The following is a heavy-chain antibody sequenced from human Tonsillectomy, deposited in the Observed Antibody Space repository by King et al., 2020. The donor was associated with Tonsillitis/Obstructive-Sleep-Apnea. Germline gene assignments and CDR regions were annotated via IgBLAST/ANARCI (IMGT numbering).Heavy chain of an antibody. J-gene: IGHJ2*01. CDR2: ILPAIVRA. CDR1: GGKFSSHA. D-gene: IGHD3-16*01. CDR3: VACYGAHWYFPL. V-gene: IGHV1-69*12. Sequence: QLVQSGAEVMQPGSSVKVSCKASGGKFSSHAFRWVREAPGEGLEWLGGILPAIVRANYLQKFQGRVTITADENTNTVDMEIHSLTSKDTAVYYCVACYGAHWYFPLWGRGTLVTVSS.